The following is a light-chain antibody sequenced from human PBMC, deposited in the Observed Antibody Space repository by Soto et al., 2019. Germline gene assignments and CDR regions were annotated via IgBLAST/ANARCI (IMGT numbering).Light chain of an antibody. CDR2: EVN. J-gene: IGLJ1*01. Sequence: QSVLTQPRSVSGSPGQSVAISCTGTSRDIEAYDYVSWYQQHPGKAPKLIISEVNKRPSGVSYRFSGSKSGNTASLTISGLQGEDEAEYYCCSFAGSSYVFGTGTKVTVL. CDR3: CSFAGSSYV. CDR1: SRDIEAYDY. V-gene: IGLV2-11*01.